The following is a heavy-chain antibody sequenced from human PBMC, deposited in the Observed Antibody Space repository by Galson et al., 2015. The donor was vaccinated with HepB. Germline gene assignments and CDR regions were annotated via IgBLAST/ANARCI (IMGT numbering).Heavy chain of an antibody. CDR1: GGTFSSYA. Sequence: SVKVSCKASGGTFSSYAISWVRQAPGQGLEWTGGIIPIFGTANYAQKFQGRVTITADKSTSTAYMELSSLRSEDTAVYYCARGVVVVVAATDYYYYGMDVWGQGTTVTVSS. V-gene: IGHV1-69*06. J-gene: IGHJ6*02. CDR3: ARGVVVVVAATDYYYYGMDV. CDR2: IIPIFGTA. D-gene: IGHD2-15*01.